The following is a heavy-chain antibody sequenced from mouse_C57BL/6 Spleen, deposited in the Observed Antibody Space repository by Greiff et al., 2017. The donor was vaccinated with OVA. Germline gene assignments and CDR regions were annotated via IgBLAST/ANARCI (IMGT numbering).Heavy chain of an antibody. CDR1: GYAFSSSW. CDR3: AYYDYDRGFAY. V-gene: IGHV1-82*01. D-gene: IGHD2-4*01. Sequence: QVQLQQSGPELVKPGASVKISCKASGYAFSSSWMNWVKQRPGKGLEWIGRIYPGDGDTNYNGKFKGKATLTADKSSSIAYMQLSSLTSEDSAVYFCAYYDYDRGFAYWGQGTLVTVSA. CDR2: IYPGDGDT. J-gene: IGHJ3*01.